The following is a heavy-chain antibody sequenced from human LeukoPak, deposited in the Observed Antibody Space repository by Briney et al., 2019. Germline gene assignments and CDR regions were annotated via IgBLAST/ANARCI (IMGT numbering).Heavy chain of an antibody. CDR2: ISAYNGNT. V-gene: IGHV1-18*01. Sequence: ASVKVSCKASGHTFTSYGISWVRQAPGQGLEWMGWISAYNGNTNYAQKLQGRVTMTTDTSTSTAYMELRSLRSDDTAVYYCARYKTTTNWFDPWGQGTLVTVSS. J-gene: IGHJ5*02. CDR3: ARYKTTTNWFDP. CDR1: GHTFTSYG. D-gene: IGHD4-17*01.